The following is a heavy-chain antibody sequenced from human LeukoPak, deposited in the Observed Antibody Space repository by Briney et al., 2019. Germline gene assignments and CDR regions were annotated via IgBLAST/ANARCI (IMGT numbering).Heavy chain of an antibody. J-gene: IGHJ4*02. CDR1: GFTFSSYSMN. V-gene: IGHV4-59*05. D-gene: IGHD3-22*01. Sequence: GSLRLSCAASGFTFSSYSMNWVRQAPGKGLEWIGSIYYSGSTYYNPSLKSRVTISVDTSKNQFSLKLSSVAAADTAVYYCASPRNGGYYEWGQGTLVTVSS. CDR2: IYYSGST. CDR3: ASPRNGGYYE.